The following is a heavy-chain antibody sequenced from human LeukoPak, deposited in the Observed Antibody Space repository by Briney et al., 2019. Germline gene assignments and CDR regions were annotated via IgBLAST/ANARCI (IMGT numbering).Heavy chain of an antibody. Sequence: GESLKISCKGSGYSFTSYWIGWVRQMPGKGLEWMGTIYPGDSDTRYSASFQGQVTISADKSISTAYLQWSSLKASDTAMYYCARGGPYGDYEGWFDPWGQGTLVTVSS. CDR3: ARGGPYGDYEGWFDP. J-gene: IGHJ5*02. V-gene: IGHV5-51*01. CDR1: GYSFTSYW. CDR2: IYPGDSDT. D-gene: IGHD4-17*01.